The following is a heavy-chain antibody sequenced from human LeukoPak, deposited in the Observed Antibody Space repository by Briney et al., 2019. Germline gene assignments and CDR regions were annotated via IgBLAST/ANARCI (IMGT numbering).Heavy chain of an antibody. D-gene: IGHD4-17*01. V-gene: IGHV4-4*07. Sequence: PSETVSLTCSVSGGSISSYYWSWLGQPAGKGLEGIGRIYTSGSTNYNPSLNSRVTMSVHTSKHQFSLKRSSETAADPAGCYLAREDYGDYEVAFHLGRRDTMVPVPS. CDR2: IYTSGST. CDR3: AREDYGDYEVAFHL. J-gene: IGHJ3*01. CDR1: GGSISSYY.